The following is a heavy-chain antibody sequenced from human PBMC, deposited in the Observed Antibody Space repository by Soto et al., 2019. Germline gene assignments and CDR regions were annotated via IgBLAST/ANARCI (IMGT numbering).Heavy chain of an antibody. J-gene: IGHJ6*01. D-gene: IGHD2-2*01. V-gene: IGHV1-18*01. Sequence: QVQLVQSGAEVKKPGASVKVSCKASGYTFASYGISWVRQAPGQGLEWMGWISAYNGNTNYAQKFQDRVTMTTDTFTRTAYMEVRSLRSDDTAVYYCAREGTCSSTSCPTYFSFGMDVW. CDR2: ISAYNGNT. CDR3: AREGTCSSTSCPTYFSFGMDV. CDR1: GYTFASYG.